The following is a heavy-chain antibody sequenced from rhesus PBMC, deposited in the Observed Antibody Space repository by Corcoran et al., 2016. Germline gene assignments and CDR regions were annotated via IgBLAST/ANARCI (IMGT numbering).Heavy chain of an antibody. CDR1: GGSFGRSY. Sequence: QLQLQASGPGLVKPSEPLSVACAVSGGSFGRSYWTWFRQAPGKGLEWIGYIYGTGSSANYNPPLKSRVTLSVDTSQSQLFLNLKSVTAADTAVYYCARSSGYNYPDFWGQGVLVTVSS. CDR2: IYGTGSSA. V-gene: IGHV4-169*01. J-gene: IGHJ4*01. CDR3: ARSSGYNYPDF. D-gene: IGHD2-33*01.